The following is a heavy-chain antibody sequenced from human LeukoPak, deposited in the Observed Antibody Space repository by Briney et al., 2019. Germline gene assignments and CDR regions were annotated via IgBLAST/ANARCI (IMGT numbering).Heavy chain of an antibody. J-gene: IGHJ3*02. CDR1: GFTFSTDF. CDR2: ISGDETYT. CDR3: VREDNAFNI. V-gene: IGHV3-74*01. Sequence: PGGSLRPSCVASGFTFSTDFMHWIRKAPGEGLMWVSQISGDETYTNYADSVKGRFTISRDNAKNTLYLQMNSLRAEDTAIYYCVREDNAFNIWGQGTLVTVSS.